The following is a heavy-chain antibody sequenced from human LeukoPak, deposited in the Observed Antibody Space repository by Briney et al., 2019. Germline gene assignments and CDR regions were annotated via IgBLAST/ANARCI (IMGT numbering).Heavy chain of an antibody. CDR3: ARGVLETAMVTSFDN. CDR1: GGSISSYY. J-gene: IGHJ4*02. Sequence: SETLSLTCTASGGSISSYYWSWIRQPPGKGLEWIGDIYYSGSTNYNPSLKSRVTISVDTSTNHSSPTLSSVTAADTAVYYCARGVLETAMVTSFDNWGQGTLVTVSS. CDR2: IYYSGST. V-gene: IGHV4-59*08. D-gene: IGHD5-18*01.